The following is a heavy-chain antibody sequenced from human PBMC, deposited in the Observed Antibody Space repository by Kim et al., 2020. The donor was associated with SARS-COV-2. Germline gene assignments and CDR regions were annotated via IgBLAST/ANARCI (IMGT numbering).Heavy chain of an antibody. CDR2: IDSSDSYT. J-gene: IGHJ4*02. D-gene: IGHD6-19*01. CDR3: ARQYSGAVAPIDY. Sequence: GESLKISCKGSGYSFTSYWISWVRQMPGKGLEWMGRIDSSDSYTNYSPSFQGHVTISADKSISTAYLQWSSLKASDTAMYYCARQYSGAVAPIDYWGQGTLVTVSS. V-gene: IGHV5-10-1*01. CDR1: GYSFTSYW.